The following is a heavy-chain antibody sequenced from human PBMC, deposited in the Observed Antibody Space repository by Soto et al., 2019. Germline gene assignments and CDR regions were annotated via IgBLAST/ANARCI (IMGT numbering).Heavy chain of an antibody. CDR1: GFTFSNSG. CDR2: ISASGRYI. J-gene: IGHJ2*01. CDR3: ARDVPFWSCASNWYFAL. D-gene: IGHD3-16*01. V-gene: IGHV3-21*01. Sequence: EVQLVESGGGLAKPGGSLSLSCAVSGFTFSNSGMNWVRQVPGEGLELVSSISASGRYINDADSVRGRFRISRDNAEDSVYLQMDSPRAEDTAVYYCARDVPFWSCASNWYFALWGRGTLVTVSS.